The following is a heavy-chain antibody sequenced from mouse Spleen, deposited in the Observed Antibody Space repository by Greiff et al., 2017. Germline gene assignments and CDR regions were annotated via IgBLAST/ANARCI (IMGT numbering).Heavy chain of an antibody. J-gene: IGHJ4*01. CDR1: GFTFSDFY. CDR3: ARDAYYGNYGDAMDY. Sequence: EVMLVESGGGLVQSGRSLRLSCATSGFTFSDFYMEWVRQAPGKGLEWIAASRNKANDYTTEYSASVKGRFIVSRDTSQSILYLQMNALRAEDTAIYYCARDAYYGNYGDAMDYWGQGTSVTVSS. CDR2: SRNKANDYTT. D-gene: IGHD2-1*01. V-gene: IGHV7-1*01.